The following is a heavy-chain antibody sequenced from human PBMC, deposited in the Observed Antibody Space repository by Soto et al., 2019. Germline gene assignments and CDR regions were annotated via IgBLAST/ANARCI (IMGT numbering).Heavy chain of an antibody. CDR1: GGTFSNYA. CDR2: IIPIFGTA. V-gene: IGHV1-69*05. J-gene: IGHJ6*02. Sequence: SVKVSCKASGGTFSNYAISWARQAPGQGLEWMGGIIPIFGTANYAQKFQGRVTITTDESTSTAYMELSSLRSEDTAVYYCARARNTIVMDQDYYGMDVWGQGTTVTVS. CDR3: ARARNTIVMDQDYYGMDV. D-gene: IGHD3-22*01.